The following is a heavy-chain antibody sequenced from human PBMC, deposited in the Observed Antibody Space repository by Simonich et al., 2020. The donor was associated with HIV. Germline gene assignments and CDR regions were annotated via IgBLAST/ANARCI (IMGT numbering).Heavy chain of an antibody. CDR3: ARDGRKGSSTSCSDY. Sequence: EVQLVESGGGLVKPGGSLRLSCAASGFTFSSYSMNWVRQAPGKGLEWVSSISSSSSYIYYAGSVKGRFTISSDNAKNALYLQMNSLRAEDTAVYYCARDGRKGSSTSCSDYWGQGTLVTVSS. D-gene: IGHD2-2*01. CDR1: GFTFSSYS. CDR2: ISSSSSYI. V-gene: IGHV3-21*01. J-gene: IGHJ4*02.